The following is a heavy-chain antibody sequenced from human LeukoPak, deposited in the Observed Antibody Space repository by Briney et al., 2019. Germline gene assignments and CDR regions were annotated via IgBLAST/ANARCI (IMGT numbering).Heavy chain of an antibody. CDR2: IYYSGST. V-gene: IGHV4-59*08. J-gene: IGHJ3*02. CDR1: GGSISSYY. Sequence: SETLSLTCTVSGGSISSYYWSWIRQPPGKGLEWIGYIYYSGSTNYNPSLKSRVTISVDTSKNQFSLKLSSVTAADTAVYYCARLNWNYHAFGIWGQGTMVTVSS. CDR3: ARLNWNYHAFGI. D-gene: IGHD1-7*01.